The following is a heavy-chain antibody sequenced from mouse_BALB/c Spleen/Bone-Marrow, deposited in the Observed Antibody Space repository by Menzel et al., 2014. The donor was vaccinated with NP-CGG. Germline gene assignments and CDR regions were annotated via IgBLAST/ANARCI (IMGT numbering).Heavy chain of an antibody. CDR3: TRAELRRGGCALDY. CDR2: ISPSNGRS. Sequence: QVQLQQSRAELVKPGASVKLSCKASGYSFTSYWMHWVKQRPGQGLEWIGEISPSNGRSNYNEKFKSKATLTVDKSSSTAYMQLSGLTSEDSAVYYCTRAELRRGGCALDYWGLGTSVTVSS. D-gene: IGHD2-12*01. V-gene: IGHV1S81*02. J-gene: IGHJ4*01. CDR1: GYSFTSYW.